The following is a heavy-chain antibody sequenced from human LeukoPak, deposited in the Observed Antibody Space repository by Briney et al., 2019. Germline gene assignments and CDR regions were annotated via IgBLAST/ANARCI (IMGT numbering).Heavy chain of an antibody. D-gene: IGHD1-26*01. Sequence: PSETLSLTCTVSGGSISSYYWSWIRQPPGKGLEWIGYIYYSGSTNYNPSLKSRVTISVDTSKNQFSLKLSSVTAADTAVYYCARLAVGATVDYWGQGTLVTVSS. V-gene: IGHV4-59*08. CDR3: ARLAVGATVDY. J-gene: IGHJ4*02. CDR1: GGSISSYY. CDR2: IYYSGST.